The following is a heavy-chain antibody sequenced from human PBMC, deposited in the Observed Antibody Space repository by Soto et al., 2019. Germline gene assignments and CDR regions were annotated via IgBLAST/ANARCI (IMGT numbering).Heavy chain of an antibody. Sequence: EVQLLESGGGLLQPGGSLRPSGEAPGLPLSSNPMTWARQAPGKGLEWVPAISGSGGSTYYADSVKGRFTISRDNSKNTLYLQMNSLRAEDTAVYYCAKGGSGSSFFDYWGQGTLVTVSS. CDR1: GLPLSSNP. J-gene: IGHJ4*02. V-gene: IGHV3-23*01. D-gene: IGHD3-10*01. CDR2: ISGSGGST. CDR3: AKGGSGSSFFDY.